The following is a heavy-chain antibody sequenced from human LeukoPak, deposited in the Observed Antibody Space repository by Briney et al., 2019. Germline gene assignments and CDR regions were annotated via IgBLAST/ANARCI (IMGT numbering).Heavy chain of an antibody. CDR1: GFTFSSYW. D-gene: IGHD4-23*01. CDR2: INSDGSST. CDR3: AREGRDYGGNPFDY. Sequence: GGSLSLSCTASGFTFSSYWMHWVRQAPGKGLVWVSRINSDGSSTSYADSVKGRFTISRDNDKNTLYLQMNSLRAEDTAVYYCAREGRDYGGNPFDYWGQGTLVTASS. J-gene: IGHJ4*02. V-gene: IGHV3-74*01.